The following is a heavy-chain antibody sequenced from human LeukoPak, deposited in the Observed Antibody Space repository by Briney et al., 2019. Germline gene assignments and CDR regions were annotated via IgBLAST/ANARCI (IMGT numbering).Heavy chain of an antibody. CDR2: IRNDGSNK. CDR3: ARDSNNYYYYMDV. J-gene: IGHJ6*03. V-gene: IGHV3-30*02. CDR1: GFTFGSYG. Sequence: GGSLRLSCAASGFTFGSYGMHWVRQAPGKGLEWVTFIRNDGSNKYYADSVKGRFTISRDNAKNSLYLQMNSLRAEDTAVYYCARDSNNYYYYMDVWGKGTTVTVSS.